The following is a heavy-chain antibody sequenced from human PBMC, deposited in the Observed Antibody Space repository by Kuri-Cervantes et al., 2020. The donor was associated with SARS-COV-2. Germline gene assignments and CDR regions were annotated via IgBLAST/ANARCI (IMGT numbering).Heavy chain of an antibody. CDR1: GFTFSNYW. D-gene: IGHD3-22*01. V-gene: IGHV3-7*04. J-gene: IGHJ2*01. Sequence: GESLKISCAASGFTFSNYWMSWVRQSPGKGLEWVANIKQDGSEKYYVDSVKGRFIISRDNAKNSLYLQMNSLRAEDTAVYYCARDLDGYYYARSGYYFGRAXXKHWHFDLWGRGTLVTVSS. CDR3: ARDLDGYYYARSGYYFGRAXXKHWHFDL. CDR2: IKQDGSEK.